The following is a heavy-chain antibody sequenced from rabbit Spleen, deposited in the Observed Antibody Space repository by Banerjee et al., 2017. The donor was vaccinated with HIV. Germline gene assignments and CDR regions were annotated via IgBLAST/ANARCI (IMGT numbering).Heavy chain of an antibody. CDR2: IDAGSSGFT. Sequence: LVEYGGDLVQPGASLTLTCTASGVSFSNYNFMCWVRQAPGKGLEWIACIDAGSSGFTYFATWAKGRFTISKTSSTTVTLQMTRLTAADTATYFCARDTSTSFSSYGMDLWGQGTLVTVS. CDR1: GVSFSNYNF. CDR3: ARDTSTSFSSYGMDL. V-gene: IGHV1S40*01. D-gene: IGHD1-1*01. J-gene: IGHJ6*01.